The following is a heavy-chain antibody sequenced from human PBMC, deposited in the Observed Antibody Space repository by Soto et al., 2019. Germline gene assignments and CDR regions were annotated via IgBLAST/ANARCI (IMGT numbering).Heavy chain of an antibody. J-gene: IGHJ4*01. Sequence: ASVKVSCKTSGYRFLNYGIGWVRQAPGQGLEWAGLINPSGVSTNYAQKLQGRVTMTKDTSTSTVYLELSSLSSEDTAVYYCASASGPGRRFDYWG. CDR1: GYRFLNYG. V-gene: IGHV1-46*03. CDR2: INPSGVST. CDR3: ASASGPGRRFDY.